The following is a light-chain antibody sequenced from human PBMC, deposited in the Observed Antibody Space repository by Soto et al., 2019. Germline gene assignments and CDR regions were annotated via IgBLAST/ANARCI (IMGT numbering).Light chain of an antibody. Sequence: QSVLTQPASVSGSPGQSITISCTGTSSDVGGYNYVSWYQQHPGKAPKLMIYDVSNRPSGVSNRFSGSKSGNTASLTISGLQAEDEADYSCSSYTSSSTGVFGGGTKLTVL. J-gene: IGLJ2*01. CDR2: DVS. CDR1: SSDVGGYNY. CDR3: SSYTSSSTGV. V-gene: IGLV2-14*01.